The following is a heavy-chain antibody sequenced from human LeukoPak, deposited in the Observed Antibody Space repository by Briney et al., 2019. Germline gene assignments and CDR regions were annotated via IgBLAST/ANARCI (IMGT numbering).Heavy chain of an antibody. D-gene: IGHD3-9*01. J-gene: IGHJ5*02. CDR3: ARALRYFDWLSTSPEYNWFDP. CDR1: GFTFSSYS. Sequence: GGSLRLSCAASGFTFSSYSMNWVRQAPGKGLEWVSYISSSSSTIYYVDSVKGRFTISRDNAKNSLYLQMNSLRAEDTAVYYCARALRYFDWLSTSPEYNWFDPWGQGTLVTVSS. CDR2: ISSSSSTI. V-gene: IGHV3-48*01.